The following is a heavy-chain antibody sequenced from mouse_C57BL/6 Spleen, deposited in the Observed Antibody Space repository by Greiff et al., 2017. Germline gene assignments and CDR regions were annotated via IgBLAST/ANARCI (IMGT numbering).Heavy chain of an antibody. CDR3: ARPHYCSSGYGIAY. CDR2: ISSGSSTI. CDR1: GFTFRDYG. D-gene: IGHD1-1*01. J-gene: IGHJ3*01. Sequence: EVPLVESGGGLVKPGGSLKLSCAASGFTFRDYGMHWVRQAPEKGLEWVAYISSGSSTIYSADTVKGRFTISIDHAKNTLFLQMTSLRSEDTAMYYCARPHYCSSGYGIAYWGQGTLVTVSA. V-gene: IGHV5-17*01.